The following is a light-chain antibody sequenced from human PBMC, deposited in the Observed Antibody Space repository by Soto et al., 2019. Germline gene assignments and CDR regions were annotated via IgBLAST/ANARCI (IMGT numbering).Light chain of an antibody. CDR3: QQRSNWRT. Sequence: EIVLTQSPATLSLSPGERAILSCRASQSVGSYLAWYQQKPGQAPRLLIYAASNRATGVPARFSGSGSGTDFTLTISSLEPEDFAVYYCQQRSNWRTFGQGTKLEIK. CDR1: QSVGSY. J-gene: IGKJ2*01. CDR2: AAS. V-gene: IGKV3-11*01.